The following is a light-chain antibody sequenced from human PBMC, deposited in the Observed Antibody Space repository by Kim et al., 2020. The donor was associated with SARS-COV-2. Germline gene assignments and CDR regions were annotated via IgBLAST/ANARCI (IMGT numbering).Light chain of an antibody. V-gene: IGKV1-33*01. J-gene: IGKJ1*01. Sequence: ASVGDRVTITCQASQGVSHYLNWYQQKPGKAPTLLMYDVSNLHLGVPSRFSGSGSGTDFSLTITGLQPEDTGTYYCQQYGTLPRTFGQGTKVDIK. CDR1: QGVSHY. CDR3: QQYGTLPRT. CDR2: DVS.